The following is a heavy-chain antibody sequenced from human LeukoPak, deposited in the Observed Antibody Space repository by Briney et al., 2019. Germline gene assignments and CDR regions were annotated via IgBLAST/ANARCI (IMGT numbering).Heavy chain of an antibody. CDR3: ARCPDDYVWGSYRCAVFDY. CDR2: IYYSGST. CDR1: GGSISSSSSY. J-gene: IGHJ4*02. Sequence: SETLSLTCTVSGGSISSSSSYWGWIRQPPGKGLEWIGSIYYSGSTYYNPSLKSRVTISVDTSKNQFSLKLSSVTAADTAVYYCARCPDDYVWGSYRCAVFDYWGQGTLVTVSS. D-gene: IGHD3-16*02. V-gene: IGHV4-39*01.